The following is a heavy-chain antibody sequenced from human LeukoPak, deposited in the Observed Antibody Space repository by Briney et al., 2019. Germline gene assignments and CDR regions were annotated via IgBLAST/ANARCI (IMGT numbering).Heavy chain of an antibody. V-gene: IGHV4-39*01. CDR1: GGSISSTTYY. Sequence: PSETLSLTCTVSGGSISSTTYYWGWIRQPPGKGLEWIGSIHYSGHILYNPSLKSRVTISVDTSKNQFSLKLTSVTAADTAVHYCARKPPRRRFDPWGQGTLVTVSS. CDR3: ARKPPRRRFDP. J-gene: IGHJ5*02. CDR2: IHYSGHI.